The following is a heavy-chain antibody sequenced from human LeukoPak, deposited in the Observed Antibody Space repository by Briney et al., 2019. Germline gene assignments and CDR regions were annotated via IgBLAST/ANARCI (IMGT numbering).Heavy chain of an antibody. Sequence: PGGSLRLSCAASGFTFSSYEMHWVRQATGKGLEWVSAIGTAGDTYYPGSVKGRFTISRENAKNSLYLQMNSLRAGETAVYYCARAAACTLAFDIWGQGTRVTVSS. CDR1: GFTFSSYE. V-gene: IGHV3-13*01. D-gene: IGHD6-13*01. CDR3: ARAAACTLAFDI. CDR2: IGTAGDT. J-gene: IGHJ3*02.